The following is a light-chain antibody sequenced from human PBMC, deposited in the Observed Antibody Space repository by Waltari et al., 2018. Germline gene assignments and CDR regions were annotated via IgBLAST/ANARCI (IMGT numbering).Light chain of an antibody. CDR1: SSDVGGYKY. CDR2: DVS. J-gene: IGLJ3*02. Sequence: QSALTQPASVSGSPGQSITISCPGTSSDVGGYKYVSWYQQYSGKAPKLMIYDVSNRPSGVSNRFSGSKSGNTASLTISGLQAEDEADYYCSSYSTSSTPWVFGGGTKLTVL. CDR3: SSYSTSSTPWV. V-gene: IGLV2-14*03.